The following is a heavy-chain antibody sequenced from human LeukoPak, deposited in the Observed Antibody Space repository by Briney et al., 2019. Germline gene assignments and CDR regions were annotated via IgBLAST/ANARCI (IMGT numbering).Heavy chain of an antibody. CDR3: ARSGSTALDY. V-gene: IGHV4-59*01. J-gene: IGHJ4*02. CDR2: IYYSGST. Sequence: SETLSLTCTVSGGSISGFYWSWIRQPPGKGPEWIGHIYYSGSTSYNPSIKSRVTISVDTSKNQFSLTLTSVTAADTAVYYCARSGSTALDYWGQGTLVTVSS. CDR1: GGSISGFY. D-gene: IGHD1-26*01.